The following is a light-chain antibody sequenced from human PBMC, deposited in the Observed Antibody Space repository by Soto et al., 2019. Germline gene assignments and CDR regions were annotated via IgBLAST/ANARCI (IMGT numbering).Light chain of an antibody. CDR3: MHSIDWPWT. CDR1: RSLVFRDGNTY. J-gene: IGKJ1*01. Sequence: DIVMTQSPLSLPVTPGEPASISCRSSRSLVFRDGNTYLHWFQQRPGQSPRRLIENVYNRDSGVPDRFTGSGSGTDFTLEIRRVEAEDVGMYYCMHSIDWPWTFGQGTKVDNK. CDR2: NVY. V-gene: IGKV2-30*01.